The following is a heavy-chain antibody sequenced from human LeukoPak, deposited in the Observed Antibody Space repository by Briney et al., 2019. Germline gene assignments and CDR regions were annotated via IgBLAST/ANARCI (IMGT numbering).Heavy chain of an antibody. CDR1: GFTVSSNY. J-gene: IGHJ6*02. V-gene: IGHV3-7*01. CDR2: IKQDGSEK. Sequence: GGALRLSCAASGFTVSSNYMSWVRQAPGKGLEWVANIKQDGSEKYYVDSVKGRFTISRDNAKNSLYLQMNSLRAEDTAVYYCARGILTGYSHYYYYYGMDVWGQGTTVTVSS. D-gene: IGHD3-9*01. CDR3: ARGILTGYSHYYYYYGMDV.